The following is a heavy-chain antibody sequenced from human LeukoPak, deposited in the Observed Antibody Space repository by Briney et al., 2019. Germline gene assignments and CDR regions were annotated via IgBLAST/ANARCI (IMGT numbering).Heavy chain of an antibody. Sequence: PGGSLRLSCAASGFTFSSYAMSWVRQASGKGLEWVSAISGSGGSTYYADSVKGRFTISRDNSKNTLYLQMNSLRAEDTAVYYCARRAYSGNYLTFDYWGQGTLVTVSS. J-gene: IGHJ4*02. CDR3: ARRAYSGNYLTFDY. V-gene: IGHV3-23*01. CDR2: ISGSGGST. D-gene: IGHD1-26*01. CDR1: GFTFSSYA.